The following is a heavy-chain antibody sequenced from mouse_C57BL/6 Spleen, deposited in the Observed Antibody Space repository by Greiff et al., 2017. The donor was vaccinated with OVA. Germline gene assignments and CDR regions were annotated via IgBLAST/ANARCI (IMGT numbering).Heavy chain of an antibody. Sequence: LQPGAELVRPGSSVKLSCKASGYTFTSYWMHWVKQRPIQGLEWIGNIDPSDSETHYNQKFKDKATLTVDKSSSTAYMQLSSLTSEDSAVYYCARSRTLSYAMDYWGQGTSVTVSS. CDR3: ARSRTLSYAMDY. CDR2: IDPSDSET. CDR1: GYTFTSYW. D-gene: IGHD6-2*01. V-gene: IGHV1-52*01. J-gene: IGHJ4*01.